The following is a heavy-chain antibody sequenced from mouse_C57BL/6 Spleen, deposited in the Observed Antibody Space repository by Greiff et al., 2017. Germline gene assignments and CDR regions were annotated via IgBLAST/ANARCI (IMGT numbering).Heavy chain of an antibody. CDR1: GFTFSSYG. CDR2: ISSGGSYT. CDR3: ARGKGGGYFDY. J-gene: IGHJ2*01. V-gene: IGHV5-6*02. Sequence: EVKLVESGGDLVKPGGSLKLSCAASGFTFSSYGMSWVRQTPDKRLEWVATISSGGSYTYYPDSVKGRFTISRDNAKNTLYLQMSSLKSEDTAMYYCARGKGGGYFDYWGQGTTLTVSS.